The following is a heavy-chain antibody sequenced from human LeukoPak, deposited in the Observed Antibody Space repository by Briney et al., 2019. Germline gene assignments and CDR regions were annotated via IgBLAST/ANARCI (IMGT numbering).Heavy chain of an antibody. CDR3: ARDSSSDFWSGYPTYFDY. D-gene: IGHD3-3*01. CDR2: IYSGGST. CDR1: GFTVSSNY. J-gene: IGHJ4*02. Sequence: GESLRLSCAASGFTVSSNYMSWVRQAPGKGLEWVSVIYSGGSTYYADSVKGRSTISRDNSKNTLYLQMNSLRAEDTAVYYCARDSSSDFWSGYPTYFDYWGQGTPVTVSS. V-gene: IGHV3-66*02.